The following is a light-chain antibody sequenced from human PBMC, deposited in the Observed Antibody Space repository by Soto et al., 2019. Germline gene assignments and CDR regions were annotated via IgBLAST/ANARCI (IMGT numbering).Light chain of an antibody. Sequence: DIQMTQSPSSLSASVGDRVTITFRASQSISSYLNWYQQKPGKAPKLLIYAASSLQSGVPSRFSGSGSGTDFTLTISSLQPEDFATYYCQQLESYPSTFGGGTKV. V-gene: IGKV1-39*01. CDR2: AAS. CDR1: QSISSY. J-gene: IGKJ4*01. CDR3: QQLESYPST.